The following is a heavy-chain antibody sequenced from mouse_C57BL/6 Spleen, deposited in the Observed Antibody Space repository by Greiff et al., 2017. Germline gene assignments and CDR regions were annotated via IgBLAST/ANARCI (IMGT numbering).Heavy chain of an antibody. CDR3: ARRRNLFYYAMDY. CDR2: IDPSDSYT. V-gene: IGHV1-69*01. D-gene: IGHD6-1*01. J-gene: IGHJ4*01. CDR1: GYTFTSYW. Sequence: VQLQQPGAELVMPGASVKLSCKASGYTFTSYWMHWVKQRPGQGLEWIGEIDPSDSYTNYNQQFQGKSTLTVDKSSSTAYMQLSSLTSEDSAVYYCARRRNLFYYAMDYWGQGTSVTVSS.